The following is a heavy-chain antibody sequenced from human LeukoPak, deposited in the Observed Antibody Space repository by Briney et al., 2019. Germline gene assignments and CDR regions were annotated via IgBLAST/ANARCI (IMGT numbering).Heavy chain of an antibody. CDR1: GFTFSTYD. J-gene: IGHJ6*02. D-gene: IGHD2-15*01. CDR2: INPAGDT. CDR3: ARGDCSGGTCSSMDV. V-gene: IGHV3-13*04. Sequence: GGSLRLSCAASGFTFSTYDMHWARQATGKGLEWVSGINPAGDTYYPGSVKGRFTISREDAKNSFFLQMNSLRVGDTAVYYCARGDCSGGTCSSMDVWGQGITVTVSS.